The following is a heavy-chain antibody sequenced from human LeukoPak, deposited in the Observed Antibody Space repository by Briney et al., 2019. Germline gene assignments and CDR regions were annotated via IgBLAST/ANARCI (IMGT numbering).Heavy chain of an antibody. CDR2: IYYSGST. CDR1: GGSISSSSYY. D-gene: IGHD3-22*01. CDR3: ARVMEVVVSGYDAFDI. J-gene: IGHJ3*02. V-gene: IGHV4-61*01. Sequence: SETLSLTCTVSGGSISSSSYYWSWIRQPPGKGLEWIGYIYYSGSTNYNPSLKSRVTISVDTSKNQFSLKLSSVTAADTAVYYCARVMEVVVSGYDAFDIWGQGTMVTVSS.